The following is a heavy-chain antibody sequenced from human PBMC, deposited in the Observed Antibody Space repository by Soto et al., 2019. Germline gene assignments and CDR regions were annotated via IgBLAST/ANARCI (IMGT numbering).Heavy chain of an antibody. D-gene: IGHD1-26*01. V-gene: IGHV4-59*08. CDR2: IYYGGST. Sequence: SETLSLTCTVSGGSISSYYWSWIRQPPGKGLEWIGYIYYGGSTNYNPSLKSRVTISVDTSKNQFSLKLGSVTAADTAVYHCAVLLSGNFDSWGQGTLVTVSS. CDR1: GGSISSYY. J-gene: IGHJ4*02. CDR3: AVLLSGNFDS.